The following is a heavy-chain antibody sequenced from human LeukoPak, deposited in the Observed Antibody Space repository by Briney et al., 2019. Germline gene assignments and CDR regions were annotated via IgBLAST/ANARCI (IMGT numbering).Heavy chain of an antibody. CDR3: AREVGGDPSPFDY. CDR2: IYTSGST. J-gene: IGHJ4*02. V-gene: IGHV4-61*02. D-gene: IGHD2-21*02. CDR1: GGSISSGSYY. Sequence: PSQTLSLTCTVSGGSISSGSYYWSWIRQPAGKGLEWIGRIYTSGSTNYNPSLKSRVTISVDTSKNQFSLKLSSVTAADTAVYYCAREVGGDPSPFDYWGQGTLVTVSS.